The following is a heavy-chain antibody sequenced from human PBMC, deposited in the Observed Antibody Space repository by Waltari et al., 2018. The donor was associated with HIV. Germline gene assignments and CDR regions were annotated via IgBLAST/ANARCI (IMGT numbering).Heavy chain of an antibody. J-gene: IGHJ6*02. CDR2: ISYDGSNE. V-gene: IGHV3-30*18. D-gene: IGHD1-26*01. CDR3: AKEPYTGTYYYYGMDV. Sequence: QVQLVESGGGVVQPGRSLRLSWAASGFTFSSFGMHWVRQAPGKGLEWVAVISYDGSNEFYADSVKGRFTISRDNSKNTLYLQMNSLRAEDTAVYYCAKEPYTGTYYYYGMDVWGQGTTVTVSS. CDR1: GFTFSSFG.